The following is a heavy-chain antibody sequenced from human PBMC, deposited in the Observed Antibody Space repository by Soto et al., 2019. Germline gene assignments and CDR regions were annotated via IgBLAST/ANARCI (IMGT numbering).Heavy chain of an antibody. CDR3: AKDREWEQWLVTPVFDY. D-gene: IGHD6-19*01. V-gene: IGHV3-30*18. J-gene: IGHJ4*02. CDR2: ISYDGSNK. Sequence: QVQLVESGGGVVQPGRSLRLSCAASGFTFSSYGMHWVRQAPGKGLEWVAVISYDGSNKYYADSVKGRFTISRDNSKNTLYLQMNSLRAEDTAVYYCAKDREWEQWLVTPVFDYWGQGTLVTVSS. CDR1: GFTFSSYG.